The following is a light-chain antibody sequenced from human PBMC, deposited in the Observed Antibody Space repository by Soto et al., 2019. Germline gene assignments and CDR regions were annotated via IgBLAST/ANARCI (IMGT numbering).Light chain of an antibody. CDR2: DSS. CDR1: QSVSSGY. V-gene: IGKV3D-20*01. Sequence: EIVLTQSPATLSLSPGERATLSCGASQSVSSGYLAWYQQKPGLAPRLLIFDSSSRATGVPDRFSGSGSGTDFTLTIRRLEPEDFAVYLCQQYSTSPLTFGGGTKVDIK. CDR3: QQYSTSPLT. J-gene: IGKJ4*02.